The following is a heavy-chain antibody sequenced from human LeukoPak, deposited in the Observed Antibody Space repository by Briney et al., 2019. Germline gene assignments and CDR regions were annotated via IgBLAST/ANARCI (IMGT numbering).Heavy chain of an antibody. CDR3: ALRVTTALNAFDI. CDR1: GFTIIYYA. J-gene: IGHJ3*02. D-gene: IGHD1/OR15-1a*01. Sequence: GRSLRLSYPASGFTIIYYAITWAHQAPGKGLESVLGISDSGRTTSYADSVKGRFTTSRDNSNNSLFLQRHNLRGEDTAMYWCALRVTTALNAFDIWGQGTMVTVS. V-gene: IGHV3-23*01. CDR2: ISDSGRTT.